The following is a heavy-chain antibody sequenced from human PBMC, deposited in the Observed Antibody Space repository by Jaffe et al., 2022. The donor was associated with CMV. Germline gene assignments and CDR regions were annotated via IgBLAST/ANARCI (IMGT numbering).Heavy chain of an antibody. CDR2: IYYSGST. D-gene: IGHD3-10*01. V-gene: IGHV4-39*01. Sequence: QLQLQESGPGLVKPSETLSLTCTVSGGSISSSSYYWGWIRQPPGKGLEWIGSIYYSGSTYYNPSLKSRVTISVDTSKNQFSLKLSSVTAADTAVYYCARLVGGVSPGFFDYWGQGTLVTVSS. CDR1: GGSISSSSYY. J-gene: IGHJ4*02. CDR3: ARLVGGVSPGFFDY.